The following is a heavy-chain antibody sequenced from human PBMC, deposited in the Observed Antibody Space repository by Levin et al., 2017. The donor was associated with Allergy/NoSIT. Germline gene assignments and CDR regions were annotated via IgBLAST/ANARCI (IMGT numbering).Heavy chain of an antibody. J-gene: IGHJ3*02. Sequence: PSETLSLTCTVSGGSINNVNYWWSWIRQPPGKGLEWIGYIYYSGSTYYNPSVKTRLTMSIDTSRNQFSLKLTSVTAADTAVYYCSRGEWAVRGLNRAFDIWGRGTLVTVSS. CDR1: GGSINNVNYW. CDR2: IYYSGST. CDR3: SRGEWAVRGLNRAFDI. V-gene: IGHV4-30-4*01. D-gene: IGHD3-10*01.